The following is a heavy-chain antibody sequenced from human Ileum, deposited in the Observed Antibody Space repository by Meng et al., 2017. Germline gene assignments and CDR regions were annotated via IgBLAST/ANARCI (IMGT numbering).Heavy chain of an antibody. Sequence: GESLKISCEGSGYIFRRYWIGWVRQMPGKGLDWMGMIFPGDSDTRYSPSFQGQVTISADKSNNTAYLHWSSLQASDTAMYYCARVGLTTVSALVESWGQGTLVTVSS. CDR1: GYIFRRYW. V-gene: IGHV5-51*01. J-gene: IGHJ4*02. D-gene: IGHD4-11*01. CDR2: IFPGDSDT. CDR3: ARVGLTTVSALVES.